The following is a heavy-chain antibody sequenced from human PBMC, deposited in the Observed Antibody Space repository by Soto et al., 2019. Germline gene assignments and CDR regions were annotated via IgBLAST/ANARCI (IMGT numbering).Heavy chain of an antibody. Sequence: HPGGSLRLSCAASGFTFSSYWMSWVRQAPGKGLEWVANIKQDGSEKYYVDSVKGRFTISRDNAKNSLYLQMNSLRAEDTAVYYCARGVYSNYPTYYYYGMDVWGQGTTVTVSS. D-gene: IGHD4-4*01. V-gene: IGHV3-7*03. J-gene: IGHJ6*02. CDR1: GFTFSSYW. CDR3: ARGVYSNYPTYYYYGMDV. CDR2: IKQDGSEK.